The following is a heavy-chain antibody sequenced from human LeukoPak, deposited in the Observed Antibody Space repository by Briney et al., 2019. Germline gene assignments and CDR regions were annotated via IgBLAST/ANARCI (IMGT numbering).Heavy chain of an antibody. CDR3: ARDPPYGSLFDY. CDR2: INAGNGNT. V-gene: IGHV1-3*01. CDR1: GYTFTSYA. D-gene: IGHD4-17*01. J-gene: IGHJ4*02. Sequence: ASVKVSFTASGYTFTSYAMHWVRQAPGQRLEWMGWINAGNGNTKYSQKFQGRVTITRDTSASTAYMELSSLRSEDTAVYNCARDPPYGSLFDYWGQGTLVTVSS.